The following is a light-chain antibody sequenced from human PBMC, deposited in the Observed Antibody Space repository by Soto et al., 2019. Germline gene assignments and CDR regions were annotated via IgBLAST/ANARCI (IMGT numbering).Light chain of an antibody. CDR1: QSLGDNY. CDR2: EAS. CDR3: HQYGSSAGT. Sequence: EIVLTQSPGTLSLSPGDRATLSCRASQSLGDNYLAWYQQKPGQAPRLLIYEASNSATGIPDRFSASGSRTDFTLTISRLEPEDFAVYYCHQYGSSAGTFGPGTKVDIK. V-gene: IGKV3-20*01. J-gene: IGKJ3*01.